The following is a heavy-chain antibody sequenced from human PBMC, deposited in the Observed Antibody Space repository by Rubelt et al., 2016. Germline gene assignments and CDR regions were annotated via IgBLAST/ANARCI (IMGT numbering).Heavy chain of an antibody. V-gene: IGHV3-11*05. Sequence: VQLVESGGGLVKPGGSLRLSCAASGFTFSDYYMSWIRQAPGKGLEWVSYISSSSTSTNYADSVKGRFTISRDNSKNTLYLQMNSLRAEDTAVYYCAKVTELGPGAFDIWGQGTMVTVSS. CDR3: AKVTELGPGAFDI. D-gene: IGHD1-26*01. J-gene: IGHJ3*02. CDR2: ISSSSTST. CDR1: GFTFSDYY.